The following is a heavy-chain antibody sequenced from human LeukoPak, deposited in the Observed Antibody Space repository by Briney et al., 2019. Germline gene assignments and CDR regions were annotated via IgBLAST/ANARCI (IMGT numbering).Heavy chain of an antibody. CDR1: GFTVSSNY. CDR2: INSGGTVT. V-gene: IGHV3-74*01. J-gene: IGHJ4*02. Sequence: GGSLRLSCAASGFTVSSNYMSWVRQAPGKGLVWVSRINSGGTVTNYADSVKGRLTISRDNVKNTVYLQMNSLRAEDTAVYYCIRALTGVDDYWGQGTLVTVSS. D-gene: IGHD7-27*01. CDR3: IRALTGVDDY.